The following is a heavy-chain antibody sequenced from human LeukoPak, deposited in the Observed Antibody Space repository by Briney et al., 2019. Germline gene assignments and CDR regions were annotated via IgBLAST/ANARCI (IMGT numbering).Heavy chain of an antibody. CDR3: AKDGDGDYYYYMDV. J-gene: IGHJ6*03. Sequence: GGFLRLSCAASGFTFSSYAMSWVRQAPGKGLESVSAISGSGDSTYYADSVKGRFTISRDNSKNTLYLQMNSLRAEDTALYYCAKDGDGDYYYYMDVWGKGTTVTVSS. CDR1: GFTFSSYA. CDR2: ISGSGDST. V-gene: IGHV3-23*01. D-gene: IGHD2-21*02.